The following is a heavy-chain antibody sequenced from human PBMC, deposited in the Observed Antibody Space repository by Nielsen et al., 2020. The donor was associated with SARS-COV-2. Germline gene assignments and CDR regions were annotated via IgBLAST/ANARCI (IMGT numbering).Heavy chain of an antibody. D-gene: IGHD3-22*01. J-gene: IGHJ6*02. CDR3: ARNLFYVLDYYYYYYYGMDV. V-gene: IGHV7-4-1*02. Sequence: WVRQAPGQGLEWMGWINTNTGNPTYAQGFTGRFVFSLDTSVSTAYLQISSLKAEDTAVYYCARNLFYVLDYYYYYYYGMDVWGQGTTVTVSS. CDR2: INTNTGNP.